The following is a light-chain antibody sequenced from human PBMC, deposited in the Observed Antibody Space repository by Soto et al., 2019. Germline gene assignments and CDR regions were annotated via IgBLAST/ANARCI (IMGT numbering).Light chain of an antibody. J-gene: IGKJ1*01. CDR3: QQYDSSWT. CDR1: QSVPSNF. Sequence: ESGLTQSPGTLALSPGERATLSCRASQSVPSNFLAWYQQKPGQAPILLIYGGSRRATGIPDRFSGSGSGTDFTLTISRLEPEDFAVYYCQQYDSSWTFGQGTKVEIK. CDR2: GGS. V-gene: IGKV3-20*01.